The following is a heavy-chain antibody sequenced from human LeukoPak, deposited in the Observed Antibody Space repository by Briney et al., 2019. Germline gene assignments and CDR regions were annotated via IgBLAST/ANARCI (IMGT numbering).Heavy chain of an antibody. CDR3: ARVHNTVH. V-gene: IGHV3-11*04. CDR2: IKSGSTII. D-gene: IGHD4-11*01. CDR1: GFTLSDYY. Sequence: GGSLTLSCAASGFTLSDYYVNWLRQVTGKGLERISYIKSGSTIIYYADSVKGRFTISRDNANNSVHLQMTSLRDDDTAVYYCARVHNTVHWGQGVQVTVSS. J-gene: IGHJ4*02.